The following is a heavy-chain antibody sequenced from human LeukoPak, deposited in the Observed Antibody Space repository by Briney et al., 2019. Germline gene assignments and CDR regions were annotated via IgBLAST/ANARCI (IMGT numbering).Heavy chain of an antibody. CDR3: ARGWLAETTVVTPYNY. CDR1: GGTFSNYA. V-gene: IGHV1-69*13. Sequence: SVKVSCKASGGTFSNYAINWVRQAPGQGLEWMGGIIPIFGTAHYSQKFQGRVTITAVDSMNTAYMELSSLRSDDTAVYYCARGWLAETTVVTPYNYWGQGTLVTASS. CDR2: IIPIFGTA. D-gene: IGHD4-23*01. J-gene: IGHJ4*02.